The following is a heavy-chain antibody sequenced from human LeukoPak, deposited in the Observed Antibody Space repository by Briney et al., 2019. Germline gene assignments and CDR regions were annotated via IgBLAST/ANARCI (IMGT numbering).Heavy chain of an antibody. CDR1: GFTFSDYY. CDR3: ARGSGELWDPGRYFDF. D-gene: IGHD3-10*01. V-gene: IGHV3-11*04. Sequence: GGSLRLSCAASGFTFSDYYMRWIRQAPGKGLEWVSHISSSGSTIYYADSVKGRFTISRDNAKNSLYLQMNSLRAEDTAVYYCARGSGELWDPGRYFDFWGRGTLVTVSS. J-gene: IGHJ2*01. CDR2: ISSSGSTI.